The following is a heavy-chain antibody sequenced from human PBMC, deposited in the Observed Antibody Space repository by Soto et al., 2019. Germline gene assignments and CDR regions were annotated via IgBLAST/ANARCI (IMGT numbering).Heavy chain of an antibody. D-gene: IGHD3-22*01. CDR1: GYTFTSYG. CDR2: ISAYNGNT. Sequence: QVQLVQSGAEVKKPGASVKVSCKASGYTFTSYGISWVRQAPGQGLEWMGWISAYNGNTNYAQKLQGRVTMTTDTSTSTGYMELRSLRSDDTAVYYCAREYYYDSSGYPNYFDYWGQGTLVTVSS. J-gene: IGHJ4*02. V-gene: IGHV1-18*01. CDR3: AREYYYDSSGYPNYFDY.